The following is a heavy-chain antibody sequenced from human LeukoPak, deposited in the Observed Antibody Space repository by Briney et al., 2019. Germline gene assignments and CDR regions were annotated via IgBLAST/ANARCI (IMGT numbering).Heavy chain of an antibody. CDR3: ARLRNLILFDH. V-gene: IGHV4-61*02. CDR1: GGSISSGSYY. CDR2: VYTSGNT. Sequence: SETLSLTCTVSGGSISSGSYYWSWIRQPAGKELEWIGRVYTSGNTDYNPSLKSRVSISVDTSKNQFSLNLSSVTAADTAIYYCARLRNLILFDHWGQGILVTVSS. J-gene: IGHJ4*02.